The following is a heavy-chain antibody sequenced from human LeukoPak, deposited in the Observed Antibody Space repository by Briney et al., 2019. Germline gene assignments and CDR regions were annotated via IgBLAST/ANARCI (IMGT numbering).Heavy chain of an antibody. CDR2: IKSKTDGGTT. J-gene: IGHJ4*02. V-gene: IGHV3-15*01. D-gene: IGHD3-22*01. CDR1: GFTFSNAW. CDR3: TTDPVIVVVITTL. Sequence: GGSLRLSCAASGFTFSNAWMSWVRQAPGRGLEWVGRIKSKTDGGTTDYAAPVKGRFTISRDDSKNTLYLQMNSLKTEDTAVYYCTTDPVIVVVITTLWGQGTLVTVSS.